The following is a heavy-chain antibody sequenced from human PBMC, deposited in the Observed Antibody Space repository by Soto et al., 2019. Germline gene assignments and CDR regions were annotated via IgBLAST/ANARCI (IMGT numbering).Heavy chain of an antibody. V-gene: IGHV3-33*01. Sequence: QVQLVESGGGVVQPGRSLRLSCAASGFTFSNFGMHWVRQAPGKGLQWVAVIWYDGTKRYYADSVKGRFTASRDNSGNTLYLQMNNRRADDTAMYYCARDIPTGNPDVITGFDHWGQGTLVTVSS. D-gene: IGHD1-1*01. CDR2: IWYDGTKR. J-gene: IGHJ4*02. CDR3: ARDIPTGNPDVITGFDH. CDR1: GFTFSNFG.